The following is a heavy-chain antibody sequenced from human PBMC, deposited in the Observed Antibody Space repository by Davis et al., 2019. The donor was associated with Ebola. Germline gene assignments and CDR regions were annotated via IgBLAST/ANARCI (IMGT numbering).Heavy chain of an antibody. CDR1: GYSCTSYW. D-gene: IGHD3-9*01. CDR3: ARRHYDILTGYDYYGMDV. V-gene: IGHV5-51*01. Sequence: GASLKISCKGSGYSCTSYWIGWVRQLPGQGLEWMGIIYPADSDTRYSPSFQGQVTISADKSISTAYLQWSSLKASDTAMYYCARRHYDILTGYDYYGMDVWGQGTTVTVSS. J-gene: IGHJ6*02. CDR2: IYPADSDT.